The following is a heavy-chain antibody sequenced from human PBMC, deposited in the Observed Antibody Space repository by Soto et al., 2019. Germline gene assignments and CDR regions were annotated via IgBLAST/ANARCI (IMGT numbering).Heavy chain of an antibody. CDR3: ARGIRFLEWLSYYYYMDV. J-gene: IGHJ6*03. Sequence: GGSLRLSCAASGFTFSSYGMHWVRQAPGKGLEWVAVIWYDGSNKYYADSVKGRFTISRDNSKNTLYLQMNSLRAEDTAVYYCARGIRFLEWLSYYYYMDVWGKGTTVTVSS. CDR1: GFTFSSYG. CDR2: IWYDGSNK. D-gene: IGHD3-3*01. V-gene: IGHV3-33*01.